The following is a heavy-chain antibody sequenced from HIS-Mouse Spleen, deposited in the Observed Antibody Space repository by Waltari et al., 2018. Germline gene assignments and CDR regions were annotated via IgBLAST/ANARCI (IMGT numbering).Heavy chain of an antibody. V-gene: IGHV3-9*01. Sequence: EVQLVESGGGLVQPGRSLRLSCAASGFPFDDYALTWVRQAPGKGLEWGSGISWNSGSIGYADSVKGRFTISRDNAKNSLYLQMNSLRAEDTALYYCAKDRIAAALDYWGQGTLVTVSS. CDR1: GFPFDDYA. J-gene: IGHJ4*02. CDR2: ISWNSGSI. D-gene: IGHD6-13*01. CDR3: AKDRIAAALDY.